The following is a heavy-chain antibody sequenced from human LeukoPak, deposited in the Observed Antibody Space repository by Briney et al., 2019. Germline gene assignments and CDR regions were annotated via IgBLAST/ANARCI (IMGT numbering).Heavy chain of an antibody. Sequence: GGSLRLSCAASGFTFRNYWMHWVRHVPGKGLEWVSSISGSGGSTYYADYVKGRFTISRDNSKNTLDLQMNNLRAEDTAVYYCAKSSLVTPYDYWGQGTLVSVSS. CDR2: ISGSGGST. CDR3: AKSSLVTPYDY. J-gene: IGHJ4*02. CDR1: GFTFRNYW. D-gene: IGHD2-15*01. V-gene: IGHV3-23*01.